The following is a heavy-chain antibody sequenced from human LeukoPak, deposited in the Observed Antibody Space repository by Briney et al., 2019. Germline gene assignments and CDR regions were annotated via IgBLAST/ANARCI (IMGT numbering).Heavy chain of an antibody. D-gene: IGHD3-9*01. Sequence: GASVKVSCKASGYTFTGYYMHWVRQAPGHGLEWMGWINPNSGGTNYAQKFQGRVTMTTDTSTSTAYMDLTSLGSDDTALYYCARDRHSILTSMIDYWGQGTLVTVSS. CDR1: GYTFTGYY. V-gene: IGHV1-2*02. CDR3: ARDRHSILTSMIDY. J-gene: IGHJ4*02. CDR2: INPNSGGT.